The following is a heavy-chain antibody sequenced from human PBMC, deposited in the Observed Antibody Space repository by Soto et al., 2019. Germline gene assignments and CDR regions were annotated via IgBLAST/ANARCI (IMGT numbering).Heavy chain of an antibody. CDR2: IIPIFGTA. CDR1: GGTFSSYA. D-gene: IGHD5-18*01. Sequence: QVQLVQSGAEVKKPGSSVKVSCKASGGTFSSYAISWVRQAPGQGLEWMGGIIPIFGTANYAQKFQGRVTITADESTSTAYMELSSLRSEDTAVYYCARGPAMVTRGGGYYYGMDVWGQGTTVTVSS. V-gene: IGHV1-69*01. J-gene: IGHJ6*02. CDR3: ARGPAMVTRGGGYYYGMDV.